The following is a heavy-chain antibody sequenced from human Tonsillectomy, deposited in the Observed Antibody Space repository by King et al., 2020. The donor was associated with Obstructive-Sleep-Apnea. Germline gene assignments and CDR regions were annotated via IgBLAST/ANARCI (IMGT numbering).Heavy chain of an antibody. Sequence: VQLQESGPGLVKPSETLSLTCTVSGGSISSYYWSWIRQPPGKGLEWIGYIYYSGSTNYNPSLKSRVTISVDTSKNQFSLKLSSVTAADTAVYYCAREGSSGWSNWFDPWGQGTLVTVSS. CDR3: AREGSSGWSNWFDP. J-gene: IGHJ5*02. D-gene: IGHD6-19*01. V-gene: IGHV4-59*01. CDR2: IYYSGST. CDR1: GGSISSYY.